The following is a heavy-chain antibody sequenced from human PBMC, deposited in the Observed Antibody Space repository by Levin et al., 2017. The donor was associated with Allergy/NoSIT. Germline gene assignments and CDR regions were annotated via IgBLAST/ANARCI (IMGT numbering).Heavy chain of an antibody. Sequence: ASVKVSCKASGYTFTNYDINWVRQATGQGLECMGWMNPNSGNTGYAQKFQGRVTMTRDTSIGTAYMELSSLRSEDTALYYCARRRDSSSWYAAFGYWGQGTLVTVSS. CDR1: GYTFTNYD. V-gene: IGHV1-8*01. D-gene: IGHD6-13*01. J-gene: IGHJ4*02. CDR2: MNPNSGNT. CDR3: ARRRDSSSWYAAFGY.